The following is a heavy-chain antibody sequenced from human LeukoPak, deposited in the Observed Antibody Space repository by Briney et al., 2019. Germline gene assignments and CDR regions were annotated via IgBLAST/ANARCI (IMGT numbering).Heavy chain of an antibody. V-gene: IGHV3-48*04. D-gene: IGHD2-2*02. CDR3: ARDLGVVLAAIDY. Sequence: PGGSLRLSCAASGFTFSSYSMNWVRQAPGKGLEWVSYISSSSSTIYYADSVKGRFTISRDNAKNSLYLQMNSLRAEDTAVYYCARDLGVVLAAIDYWGQGTLVTVSS. CDR2: ISSSSSTI. CDR1: GFTFSSYS. J-gene: IGHJ4*02.